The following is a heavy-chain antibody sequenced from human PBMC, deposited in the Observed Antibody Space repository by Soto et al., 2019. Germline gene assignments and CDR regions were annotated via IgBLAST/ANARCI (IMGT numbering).Heavy chain of an antibody. Sequence: QVQLVESGGGVVQPGTSLRLSCVGSGFTFRSYVIHWVRQAPGKGLEWVALTSHDGSNNFYGDSVKGRFTISRHNSRNTLELQMDSLTFEDTALYYCARWGTTGGLDVWGQGTLVSVSS. CDR3: ARWGTTGGLDV. CDR2: TSHDGSNN. J-gene: IGHJ4*02. D-gene: IGHD3-16*01. V-gene: IGHV3-33*05. CDR1: GFTFRSYV.